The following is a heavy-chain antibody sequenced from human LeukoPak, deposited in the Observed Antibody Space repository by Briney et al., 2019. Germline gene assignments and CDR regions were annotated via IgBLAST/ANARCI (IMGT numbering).Heavy chain of an antibody. Sequence: GGSLRLSCAASGFTFSSYSMHWVRQAPGKGLEWVAVISYDGSNKYYADSVKGRFTISRDNSKNTLYLQMNSLRAEDTAVYYCAKDRGSGYSYGSIDYWGQGTLVTVSS. D-gene: IGHD5-18*01. V-gene: IGHV3-30*18. CDR2: ISYDGSNK. J-gene: IGHJ4*02. CDR3: AKDRGSGYSYGSIDY. CDR1: GFTFSSYS.